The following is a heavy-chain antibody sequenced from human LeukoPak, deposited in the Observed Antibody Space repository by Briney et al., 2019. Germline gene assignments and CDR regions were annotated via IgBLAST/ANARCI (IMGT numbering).Heavy chain of an antibody. CDR2: IIPIFGTA. J-gene: IGHJ6*03. V-gene: IGHV1-69*13. CDR1: GGTFSSYA. Sequence: SVKVSCKASGGTFSSYAISWVRRAPGQGLEWMGGIIPIFGTANYAQKFQGRVTITADESTSTAYMELSSLRSEDTAVYYCARDRQKRAGYSSGWYYYYYMDVWGKGTTVTVSS. D-gene: IGHD6-19*01. CDR3: ARDRQKRAGYSSGWYYYYYMDV.